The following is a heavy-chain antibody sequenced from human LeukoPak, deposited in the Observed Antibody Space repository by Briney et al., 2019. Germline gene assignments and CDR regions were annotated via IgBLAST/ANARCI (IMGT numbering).Heavy chain of an antibody. J-gene: IGHJ3*02. V-gene: IGHV1-46*01. CDR2: INPSGGSS. D-gene: IGHD3-22*01. Sequence: ASVKVSCKASGYTFTSYYMHWVRQAPGQGLEWMGIINPSGGSSSYAQKFQGRVTITRDTSTSTVYMELSSLRSEDTAVYYCAREIPGYYDSSGYLHAFDIWGQGTMVTVSS. CDR1: GYTFTSYY. CDR3: AREIPGYYDSSGYLHAFDI.